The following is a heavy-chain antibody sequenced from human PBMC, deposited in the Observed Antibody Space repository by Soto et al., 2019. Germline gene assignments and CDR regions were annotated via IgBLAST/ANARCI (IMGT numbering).Heavy chain of an antibody. D-gene: IGHD2-2*01. J-gene: IGHJ6*03. CDR1: GFSFSDYW. CDR2: IKQDGSEK. Sequence: EVQLVESGGGLVQPGGSLRLSCAAAGFSFSDYWMTWVRQPPGKGLEWVANIKQDGSEKYYADSVKGRFTISRDNAKSSLYLQMNSLRAEDTAVYYCARSRAGRTAASYYNYMAVWGKGTTVTVSS. V-gene: IGHV3-7*01. CDR3: ARSRAGRTAASYYNYMAV.